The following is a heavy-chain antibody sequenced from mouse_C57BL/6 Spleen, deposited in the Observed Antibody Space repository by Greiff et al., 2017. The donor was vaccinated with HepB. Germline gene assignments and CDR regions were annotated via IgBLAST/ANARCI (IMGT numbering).Heavy chain of an antibody. V-gene: IGHV1-80*01. CDR2: IYPGDGDT. D-gene: IGHD1-2*01. Sequence: QVQLKQSGAELVKPGASVKISCKASGYAFSSYWMNWVKQRPGKGLEWIGQIYPGDGDTNYNGKFKGKATLTADKSSSTAYMQLSSLTSEDSAVYFCARGELLRPFDYWGQGTTLTVSS. J-gene: IGHJ2*01. CDR1: GYAFSSYW. CDR3: ARGELLRPFDY.